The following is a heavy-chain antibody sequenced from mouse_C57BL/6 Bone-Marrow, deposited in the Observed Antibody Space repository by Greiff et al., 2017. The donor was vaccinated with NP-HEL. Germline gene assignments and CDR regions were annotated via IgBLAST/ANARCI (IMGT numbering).Heavy chain of an antibody. J-gene: IGHJ4*01. CDR2: IDPSDSYT. V-gene: IGHV1-69*01. D-gene: IGHD1-1*01. CDR1: GYTFTSYW. CDR3: ARHYGSSYVYAMDY. Sequence: VQLQQPGAELVMPGASVKLSCKASGYTFTSYWMHWVKQRPGQGLEWIGEIDPSDSYTNYNQKFKGKSTLTVDKSSSTAYMQLSSLTSEDSAVYYCARHYGSSYVYAMDYWGQGTSVTVSS.